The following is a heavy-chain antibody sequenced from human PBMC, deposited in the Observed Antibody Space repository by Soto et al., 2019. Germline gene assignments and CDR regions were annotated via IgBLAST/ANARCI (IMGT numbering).Heavy chain of an antibody. CDR1: GFTFSGSA. CDR3: TRHVAAVGWFDP. CDR2: IRSKANSYAT. Sequence: EVQLVESRGGLVQPGGSLKLSCAASGFTFSGSAMHWVRQASGKGLEWVGRIRSKANSYATAYAASVKGRFTIARDDSKNTAYLQMNSLKTEDTAVYYCTRHVAAVGWFDPWGQGTLVTVSS. D-gene: IGHD2-15*01. V-gene: IGHV3-73*02. J-gene: IGHJ5*02.